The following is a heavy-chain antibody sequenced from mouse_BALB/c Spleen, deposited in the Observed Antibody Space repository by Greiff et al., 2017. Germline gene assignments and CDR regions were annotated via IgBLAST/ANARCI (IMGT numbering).Heavy chain of an antibody. CDR1: GYTFTEYT. Sequence: VHVKQSGPELVKPGASVKISCKTSGYTFTEYTMHWVKQSHGKSLEWIGGINPNNGGTSYNQKFKGKATLTVDKSSSTAYMELRSLTSEDSAVYYCAREDYDYDAWFAYWGQGTLVTVSA. CDR2: INPNNGGT. J-gene: IGHJ3*01. CDR3: AREDYDYDAWFAY. V-gene: IGHV1-18*01. D-gene: IGHD2-4*01.